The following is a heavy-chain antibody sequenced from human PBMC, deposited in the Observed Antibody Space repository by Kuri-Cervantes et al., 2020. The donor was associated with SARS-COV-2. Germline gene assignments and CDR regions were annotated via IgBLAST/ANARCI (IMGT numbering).Heavy chain of an antibody. V-gene: IGHV4-34*01. CDR1: GGSLSYYY. CDR3: ARHRYSYGTPDWFDP. Sequence: SETLSLTCEVYGGSLSYYYWSWVRQPPGKGLEWIGEINHSGSTNYNPSLKSRVTISVDTSKNQFSLKLSSVTAADTAVYYCARHRYSYGTPDWFDPWGQGTLVTVSS. D-gene: IGHD5-18*01. J-gene: IGHJ5*02. CDR2: INHSGST.